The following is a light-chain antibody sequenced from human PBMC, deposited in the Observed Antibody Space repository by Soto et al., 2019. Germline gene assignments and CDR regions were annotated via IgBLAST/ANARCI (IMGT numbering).Light chain of an antibody. CDR2: KAS. CDR3: QQYAGYSRT. V-gene: IGKV1-5*03. Sequence: DIHLTQSPSFLSASVGDRVTITCRASQSINNWLAWYQQRPGKAPKLLIYKASTLETGVPSRFSGSGSGTEFTLTITGLQPDDFATYYCQQYAGYSRTFGQGTKVDIK. CDR1: QSINNW. J-gene: IGKJ1*01.